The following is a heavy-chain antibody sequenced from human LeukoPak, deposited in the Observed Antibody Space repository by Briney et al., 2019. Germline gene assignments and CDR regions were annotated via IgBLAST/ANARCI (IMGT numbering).Heavy chain of an antibody. Sequence: SGPTLVKPTQTLTLTYTFSGFSLSTSGVGVGWIRQPPGKALEWLALIYWNDDKRYSPSLKSRLTITKDTSKNQVVLTMTNMDPVDTATYYCAQRALWFGEYLFDYWGQGTLVTVSS. D-gene: IGHD3-10*01. CDR3: AQRALWFGEYLFDY. CDR2: IYWNDDK. V-gene: IGHV2-5*01. J-gene: IGHJ4*02. CDR1: GFSLSTSGVG.